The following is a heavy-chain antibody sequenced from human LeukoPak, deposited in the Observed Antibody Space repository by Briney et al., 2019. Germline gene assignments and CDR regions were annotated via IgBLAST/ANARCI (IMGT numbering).Heavy chain of an antibody. V-gene: IGHV3-7*01. CDR2: IKQDGSEK. CDR3: ARAPGEGWFDP. D-gene: IGHD4-17*01. J-gene: IGHJ5*02. CDR1: GFTFSSYW. Sequence: GGSLRLSCAASGFTFSSYWMSWVRQAPGKGLEWVASIKQDGSEKYYVDSVKGRFTISRDNAKNSLYLQMNSLRAEDTTLYYCARAPGEGWFDPWGQGTLVTVSS.